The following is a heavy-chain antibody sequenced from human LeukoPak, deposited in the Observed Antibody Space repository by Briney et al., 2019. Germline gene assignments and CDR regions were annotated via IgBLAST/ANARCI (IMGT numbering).Heavy chain of an antibody. D-gene: IGHD3-10*01. CDR1: GYTFTSYD. V-gene: IGHV1-8*01. Sequence: VASVKVSCKASGYTFTSYDINWVRQATGQGLEWMGWMNPNSGNTGYAQKFQGRVTMTTDTSTSTAYMELRSLRSDDTAVYYCARDTMVRGVIIYYFDYWGQGTLVTVSS. CDR2: MNPNSGNT. J-gene: IGHJ4*02. CDR3: ARDTMVRGVIIYYFDY.